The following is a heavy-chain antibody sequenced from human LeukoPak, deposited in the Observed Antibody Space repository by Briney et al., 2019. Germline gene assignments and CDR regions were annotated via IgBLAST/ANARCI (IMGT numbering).Heavy chain of an antibody. CDR3: ARTCGGDCYSRTYAFDI. Sequence: ASVKVSCKASGYTFTSYDINWVRQATGQGLEWMGWMNPNSGNTGYAQKFQGRVTMTRNTSISTAYMELSSLRSEDTAVYYCARTCGGDCYSRTYAFDIWGQGTMVTVSS. CDR2: MNPNSGNT. CDR1: GYTFTSYD. D-gene: IGHD2-21*02. V-gene: IGHV1-8*01. J-gene: IGHJ3*02.